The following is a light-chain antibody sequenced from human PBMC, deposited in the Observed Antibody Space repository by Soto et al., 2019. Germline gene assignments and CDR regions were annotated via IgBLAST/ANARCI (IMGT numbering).Light chain of an antibody. V-gene: IGLV2-14*01. CDR3: VLYMGSGIWV. CDR2: EVS. CDR1: SSDVGSYDH. J-gene: IGLJ3*02. Sequence: QSALTQPASVSGSPGQSITISCSGTSSDVGSYDHVAWYQQFPGKTPKLTIYEVSNRPSGVSSRFSGSIVGNKAALTISGAQADDESDYYCVLYMGSGIWVFGGGTKLTVL.